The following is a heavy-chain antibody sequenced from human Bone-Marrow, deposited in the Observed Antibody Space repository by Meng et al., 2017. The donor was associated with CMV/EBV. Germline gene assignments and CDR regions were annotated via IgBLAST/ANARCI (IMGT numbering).Heavy chain of an antibody. J-gene: IGHJ4*02. D-gene: IGHD3-16*02. V-gene: IGHV2-5*01. Sequence: TSGAGVGWNRQPPGRALEWLALIYWNDDKNYSPSLNNRLTITKDTSRNQVVLTMTNVDPADTATYYCAHSRQYYDYVWGNYRKIFDSWGLGALVTVSS. CDR2: IYWNDDK. CDR1: TSGAG. CDR3: AHSRQYYDYVWGNYRKIFDS.